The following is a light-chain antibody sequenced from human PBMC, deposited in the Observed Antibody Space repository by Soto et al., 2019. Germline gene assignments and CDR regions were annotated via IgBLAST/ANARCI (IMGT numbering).Light chain of an antibody. Sequence: IVMTQSPDSLAVSLGERATINCKSSQSLLSSSNNNNYFAWYQQKPVQPPRLLIYLASTRESGVPDRFTGSGSGTDFTLTINSLRAEDVAVYYCQQDLRGRTFGQGNTVEIE. CDR1: QSLLSSSNNNNY. J-gene: IGKJ1*01. V-gene: IGKV4-1*01. CDR3: QQDLRGRT. CDR2: LAS.